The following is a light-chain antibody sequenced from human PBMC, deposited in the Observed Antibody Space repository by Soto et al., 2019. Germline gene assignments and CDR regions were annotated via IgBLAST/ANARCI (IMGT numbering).Light chain of an antibody. CDR3: QSSDT. J-gene: IGKJ2*01. CDR2: GAS. CDR1: QSVSSN. V-gene: IGKV3-15*01. Sequence: EIVMTQSPATLSVSPGERATLSCRASQSVSSNLAWYQQKPGQAPRLLIYGASTRATGIPARFSGSGSGTEFTLTISSLQSEDFAVYYCQSSDTFGQGTKLEIK.